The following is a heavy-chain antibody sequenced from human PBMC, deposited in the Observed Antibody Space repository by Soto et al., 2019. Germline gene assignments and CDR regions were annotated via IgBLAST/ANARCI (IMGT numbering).Heavy chain of an antibody. Sequence: LETLSLTCAVSGGSFTSNNWWTWVRQPPGQGLEWIGEIYRTGSTNYNPSLKSRVTISLDKSENQFSLKVTSLTAADTAVYYCASRDPGTSVDYWGQGTLVTVSS. CDR2: IYRTGST. CDR3: ASRDPGTSVDY. D-gene: IGHD1-7*01. J-gene: IGHJ4*02. V-gene: IGHV4-4*02. CDR1: GGSFTSNNW.